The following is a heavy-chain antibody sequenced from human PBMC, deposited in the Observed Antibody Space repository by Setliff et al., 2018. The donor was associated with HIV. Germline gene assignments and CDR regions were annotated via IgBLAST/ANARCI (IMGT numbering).Heavy chain of an antibody. CDR1: GGSVSSGGYY. V-gene: IGHV4-31*03. J-gene: IGHJ3*02. D-gene: IGHD3-3*01. Sequence: PSETLSLTCTVSGGSVSSGGYYWSWIRQHPGKGLECIGYIYYSGSTSYNPSLKSRVTISVDTSKNQFSLKLKSLTAADTAMYYCARGVWSGYYPDAFDIWGQGTMVTV. CDR3: ARGVWSGYYPDAFDI. CDR2: IYYSGST.